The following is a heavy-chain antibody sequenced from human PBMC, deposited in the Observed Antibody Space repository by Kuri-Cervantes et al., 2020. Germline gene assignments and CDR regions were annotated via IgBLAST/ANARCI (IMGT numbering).Heavy chain of an antibody. J-gene: IGHJ4*02. D-gene: IGHD2-15*01. Sequence: SETLSLTCAVYGGSLSGYYWSWIRQPPGKGLEWIGEINHSGSTKYNPSLKSRVTISVDTSKNRFSLKLSSVTAADTAVYYCARRAVVVGGFDYWGQGTLVTVSS. CDR2: INHSGST. CDR3: ARRAVVVGGFDY. CDR1: GGSLSGYY. V-gene: IGHV4-34*01.